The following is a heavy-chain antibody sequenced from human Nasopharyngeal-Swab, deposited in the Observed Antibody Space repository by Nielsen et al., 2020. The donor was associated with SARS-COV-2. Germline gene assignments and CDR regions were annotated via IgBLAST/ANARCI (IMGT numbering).Heavy chain of an antibody. D-gene: IGHD3-9*01. J-gene: IGHJ4*02. Sequence: WIRQPPGKGLEWIGYIYYSGNTNYNPSLKSRVTISVDTSKNQFSLKLSSVTAADTAVYYCARLVPGYFDWSHDYWGQGTLVTVSS. CDR3: ARLVPGYFDWSHDY. CDR2: IYYSGNT. V-gene: IGHV4-59*08.